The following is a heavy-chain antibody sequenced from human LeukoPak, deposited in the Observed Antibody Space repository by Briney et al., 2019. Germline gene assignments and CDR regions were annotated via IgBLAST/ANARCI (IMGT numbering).Heavy chain of an antibody. CDR1: GFTFSSYA. J-gene: IGHJ4*02. CDR3: ASIYDSSGYPVDY. V-gene: IGHV3-30-3*01. CDR2: ISYDGSNK. D-gene: IGHD3-22*01. Sequence: GGSLRLSCAASGFTFSSYAMHWVRQAPGKGLEWVAVISYDGSNKYYADSVKGRFTISRDNSKNTLYLQMNSLRAEDTAVYYYASIYDSSGYPVDYWGQGTLVTVSS.